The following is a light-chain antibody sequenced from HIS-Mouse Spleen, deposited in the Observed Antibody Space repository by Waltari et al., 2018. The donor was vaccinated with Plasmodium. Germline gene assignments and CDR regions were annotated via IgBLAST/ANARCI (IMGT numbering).Light chain of an antibody. CDR1: QSVRRN. CDR3: QQYNNWPRGT. CDR2: GAS. Sequence: EIVMTNSPATPSVSPGERATLSSRASQSVRRNLAWYQQKPGQAPRLLIYGASTRATGIPARFSGSGSGTEFTLTISSMQSEDFAVYYCQQYNNWPRGTFGQGTKVEIK. V-gene: IGKV3-15*01. J-gene: IGKJ1*01.